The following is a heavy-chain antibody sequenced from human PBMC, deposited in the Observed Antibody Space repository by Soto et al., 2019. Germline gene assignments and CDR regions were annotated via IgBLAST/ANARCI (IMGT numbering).Heavy chain of an antibody. CDR1: GYTFTSYT. V-gene: IGHV1-18*01. J-gene: IGHJ5*02. CDR2: ISANNGNT. CDR3: ARGIPWCDP. Sequence: QVSLVHSETEVKKPGASVNVSCKASGYTFTSYTISWVRQAPGQGLEWMGWISANNGNTEFAQKFQDRLTMIADTTTSTAYLALRNLRPDDTAVYSGARGIPWCDPGGQGPLVAVSS.